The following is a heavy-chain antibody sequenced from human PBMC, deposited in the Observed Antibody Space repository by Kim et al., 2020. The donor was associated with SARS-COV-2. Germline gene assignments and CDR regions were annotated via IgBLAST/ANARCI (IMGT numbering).Heavy chain of an antibody. Sequence: ASVKVSCKASGYTFTSYYMHWVRQAPGQGLEWMGIINPSGGSTSYAQKFQGRVTMTRDTSTSTVYMELSSLRSEDTAVYYCARDPRPSMVRGVMITGGMDVWGQGTTVTVSS. CDR2: INPSGGST. CDR3: ARDPRPSMVRGVMITGGMDV. D-gene: IGHD3-10*01. CDR1: GYTFTSYY. J-gene: IGHJ6*02. V-gene: IGHV1-46*01.